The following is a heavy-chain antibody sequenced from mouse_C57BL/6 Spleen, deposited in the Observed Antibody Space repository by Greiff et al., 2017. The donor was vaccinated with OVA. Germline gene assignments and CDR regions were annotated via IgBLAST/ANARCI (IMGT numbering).Heavy chain of an antibody. CDR3: ARSHYYGSSYGWYFDV. Sequence: QVTLKVSGPGILQPSQTLSLTCSFSGFSLSTFGMGVGWIRQPSGKGLEWLAHIWWDDDKYYNPALKSRLTISKATSKNQVFLKIANVDTADTATYYCARSHYYGSSYGWYFDVWGTGTTVTVSS. J-gene: IGHJ1*03. CDR1: GFSLSTFGMG. D-gene: IGHD1-1*01. V-gene: IGHV8-8*01. CDR2: IWWDDDK.